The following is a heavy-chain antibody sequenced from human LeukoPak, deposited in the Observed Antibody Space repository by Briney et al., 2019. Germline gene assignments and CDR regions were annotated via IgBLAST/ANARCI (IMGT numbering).Heavy chain of an antibody. CDR2: INHSGST. J-gene: IGHJ4*02. D-gene: IGHD3-16*02. CDR3: ARRPYDYVWGSYRYAFDY. Sequence: SETLSLTCAVYGGSFSGYYWSWIRQPPGRGLEWIREINHSGSTNYNPSLKSRVTISVDTSKNQFSLKLSSVTAADTAVYYCARRPYDYVWGSYRYAFDYWGQGTLVTVSS. CDR1: GGSFSGYY. V-gene: IGHV4-34*01.